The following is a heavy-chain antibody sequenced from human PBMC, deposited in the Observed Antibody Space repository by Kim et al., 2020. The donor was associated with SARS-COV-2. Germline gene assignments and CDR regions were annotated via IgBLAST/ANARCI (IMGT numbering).Heavy chain of an antibody. Sequence: GSLRLSCAASGFTFSDYYMSWIRQAPGKGLGWVSYISSSGSTIKYADSVKGRFTISRDNPKNSLSLQMNSLKAEDTAVYYCGREGGNYAPPHHAHVDYWGQGTLVTVSS. J-gene: IGHJ4*02. CDR3: GREGGNYAPPHHAHVDY. V-gene: IGHV3-11*01. CDR2: ISSSGSTI. D-gene: IGHD1-7*01. CDR1: GFTFSDYY.